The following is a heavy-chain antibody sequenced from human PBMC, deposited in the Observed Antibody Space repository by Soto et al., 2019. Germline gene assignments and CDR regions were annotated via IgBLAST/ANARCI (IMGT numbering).Heavy chain of an antibody. Sequence: QVQLMQSGAEVKKPGSSVKVSCKASGGTFSTSAISWVRQAPGEGLEWVGGIMPIFATPDYAQKFQGRGTFSADESTAKAYLELTSLTTGDTAVDYCARDKDRQQLGGNYYYILDVWGQGTAITVSS. D-gene: IGHD3-3*02. CDR3: ARDKDRQQLGGNYYYILDV. V-gene: IGHV1-69*12. CDR1: GGTFSTSA. J-gene: IGHJ6*02. CDR2: IMPIFATP.